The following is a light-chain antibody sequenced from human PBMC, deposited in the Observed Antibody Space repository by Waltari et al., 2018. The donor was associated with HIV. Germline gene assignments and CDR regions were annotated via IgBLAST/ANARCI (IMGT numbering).Light chain of an antibody. V-gene: IGKV1-12*01. CDR2: AAS. Sequence: DIQLTPSPPYVSASVGDTVPVTCRASQDISRSLAWYQQKPGKAPELLIFAASTLQSGVSSRFSGSGSGTSFTLTINTLRTEDFATYYCQQADSLPLTFGGGTKVEI. CDR1: QDISRS. CDR3: QQADSLPLT. J-gene: IGKJ4*01.